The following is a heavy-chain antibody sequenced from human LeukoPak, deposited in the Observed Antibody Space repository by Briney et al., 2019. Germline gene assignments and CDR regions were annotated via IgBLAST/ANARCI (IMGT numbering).Heavy chain of an antibody. CDR3: ARDRQNGSDKVLDY. Sequence: NPSETLSLTCTVSGGSISSGAYYWNWIRQHPGKGLEWIGYIYYSGSTYYNPSLKSRVTISVDTSKNQFSLKLTSVTAADTAVYYCARDRQNGSDKVLDYWGQGALVTVSS. J-gene: IGHJ4*02. CDR1: GGSISSGAYY. V-gene: IGHV4-31*03. CDR2: IYYSGST. D-gene: IGHD3-10*01.